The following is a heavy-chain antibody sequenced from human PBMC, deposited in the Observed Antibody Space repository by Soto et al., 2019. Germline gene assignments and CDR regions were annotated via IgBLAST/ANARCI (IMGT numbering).Heavy chain of an antibody. CDR3: AKGRETTTSAKFFFDN. D-gene: IGHD1-26*01. V-gene: IGHV3-23*01. J-gene: IGHJ4*02. CDR2: LSVTGGGP. CDR1: GFSFSSYD. Sequence: EVRLLESGGGLVQPGGSLSLSCAASGFSFSSYDMTWVRQAPGQGLEWVSSLSVTGGGPYYADSVRGRFTMSRDNSKNTLALEMSGLRADDSAVYYCAKGRETTTSAKFFFDNWGQGTLVTVSS.